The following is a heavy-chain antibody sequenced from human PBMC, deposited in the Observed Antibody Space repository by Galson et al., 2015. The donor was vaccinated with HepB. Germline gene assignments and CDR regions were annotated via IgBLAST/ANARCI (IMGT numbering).Heavy chain of an antibody. V-gene: IGHV3-48*03. J-gene: IGHJ4*02. CDR2: ISSSGGTK. D-gene: IGHD2-2*01. CDR3: ARVGTNPDY. CDR1: GFAFSLYE. Sequence: SLRLSCAASGFAFSLYEMSWIRQAPGEGPEWISYISSSGGTKYYADSVKGRLTISRDDAKTALYLQMNSLRAEDTAVYYCARVGTNPDYWCQGTLVTVSS.